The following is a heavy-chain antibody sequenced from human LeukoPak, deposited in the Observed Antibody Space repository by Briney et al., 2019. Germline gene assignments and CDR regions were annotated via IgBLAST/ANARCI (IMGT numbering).Heavy chain of an antibody. D-gene: IGHD5-12*01. CDR3: ASERGYCGYTFDY. V-gene: IGHV4-59*01. CDR1: GGSISDYF. J-gene: IGHJ4*02. CDR2: VFYNGST. Sequence: SETLSLTCTVSGGSISDYFWRWIRQPPGKGLEWVGYVFYNGSTNYNPSLKSRVTISIDTSRIRFSLRLSSVTAADTARYYCASERGYCGYTFDYWGQGIMVTVSS.